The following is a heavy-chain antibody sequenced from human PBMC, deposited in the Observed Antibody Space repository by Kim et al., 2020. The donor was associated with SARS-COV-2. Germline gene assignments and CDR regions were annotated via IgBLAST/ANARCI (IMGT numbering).Heavy chain of an antibody. V-gene: IGHV4-31*03. CDR2: IYYSGST. CDR1: GGSISSGGYY. Sequence: SETLSLTCTVSGGSISSGGYYWSWIRQHPGKGLEWIGYIYYSGSTYYNPSLKSRVTISVDTSKNQFSLKLSSVTAADTAVYYCARDMGLVRGYYYGMDVWGQGTTVTVSS. CDR3: ARDMGLVRGYYYGMDV. D-gene: IGHD6-19*01. J-gene: IGHJ6*02.